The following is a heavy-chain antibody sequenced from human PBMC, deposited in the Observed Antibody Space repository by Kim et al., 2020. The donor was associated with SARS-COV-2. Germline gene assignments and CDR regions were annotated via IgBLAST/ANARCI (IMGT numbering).Heavy chain of an antibody. J-gene: IGHJ4*02. CDR1: GFPFGSYT. CDR2: ISSSSSDI. CDR3: ARGSVGTTAGDFAY. V-gene: IGHV3-21*04. Sequence: GSLRLSCAASGFPFGSYTMAWVRQAPGRGLEWVSTISSSSSDIYYSDSLRGRFTVSRDNAQNSLHLQMHSLRVDDTAVYYCARGSVGTTAGDFAYWGQGVMVTVSS. D-gene: IGHD4-4*01.